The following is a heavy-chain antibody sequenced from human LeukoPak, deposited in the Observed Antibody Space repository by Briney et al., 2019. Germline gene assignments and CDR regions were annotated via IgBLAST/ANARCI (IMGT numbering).Heavy chain of an antibody. CDR1: GFTFNIYA. V-gene: IGHV3-23*01. CDR3: AKDRHEGYFDY. J-gene: IGHJ4*02. Sequence: GGSLRLSCADSGFTFNIYAMNWVRQAPGKGLEWVALISIGGDSTYYADPVKGRFTISRDDSKNTLYLQMNSLRAEDTAVYYCAKDRHEGYFDYWGQGTLVTVSS. CDR2: ISIGGDST.